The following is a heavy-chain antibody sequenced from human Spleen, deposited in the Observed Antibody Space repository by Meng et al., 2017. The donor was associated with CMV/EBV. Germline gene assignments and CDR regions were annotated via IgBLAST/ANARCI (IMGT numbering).Heavy chain of an antibody. CDR3: AKGDTMIIVAYFFDY. CDR2: ISGSGGSR. V-gene: IGHV3-23*01. D-gene: IGHD3-22*01. CDR1: GFTFTSYA. Sequence: GESLKISCAASGFTFTSYAMGWVRQAPGKGLEWVSVISGSGGSRYYADSVKGRFTISRDNSKNTLYLQMNGLRAEDTAIYYCAKGDTMIIVAYFFDYWGQGTLVTVSS. J-gene: IGHJ4*02.